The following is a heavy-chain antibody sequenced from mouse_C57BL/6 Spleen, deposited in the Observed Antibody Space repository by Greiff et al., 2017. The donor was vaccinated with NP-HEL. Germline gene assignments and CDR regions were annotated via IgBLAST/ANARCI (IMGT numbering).Heavy chain of an antibody. V-gene: IGHV1-52*01. J-gene: IGHJ2*01. CDR3: ARRGDGYFYFDY. Sequence: VQLQQSGAELVRPGSSVKLSCKASGYTFTSYWMHWVKQRPIQGLEWIGNIDPSDSETHYNQKFKDKATLTVDKSSSTAYMQLSSLTSEDSAVYYCARRGDGYFYFDYWGQGTTLTVSS. D-gene: IGHD2-3*01. CDR2: IDPSDSET. CDR1: GYTFTSYW.